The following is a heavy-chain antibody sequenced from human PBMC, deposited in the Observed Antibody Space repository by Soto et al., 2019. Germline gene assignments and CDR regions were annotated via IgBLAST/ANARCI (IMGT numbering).Heavy chain of an antibody. J-gene: IGHJ4*02. Sequence: QVQLVQSGAEVKKPGASVKISCKASGYTFTSYYMHWVRQAPGQGLEWMGIINPSGGSTNYAQKLQGRVARTSDTSTSTVYTELNSLRPEDTAVYYCARPPYPVCIHAVCSPLDYWGQGTLVTVSS. CDR3: ARPPYPVCIHAVCSPLDY. CDR2: INPSGGST. D-gene: IGHD2-8*01. CDR1: GYTFTSYY. V-gene: IGHV1-46*01.